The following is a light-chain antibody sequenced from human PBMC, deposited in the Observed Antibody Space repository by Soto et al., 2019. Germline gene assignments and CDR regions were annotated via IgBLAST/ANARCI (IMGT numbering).Light chain of an antibody. CDR1: SSDIGAYDY. V-gene: IGLV2-14*01. CDR3: SSFTTTSTHV. J-gene: IGLJ1*01. CDR2: GVN. Sequence: QSALTQPASLSGSPGQSITISCTGTSSDIGAYDYVSWFQQHPGKAPKLMISGVNNRPSGVSNRFSGSKSGNTAYLTISGLQVEDEAEYFCSSFTTTSTHVFGTGTKVTVL.